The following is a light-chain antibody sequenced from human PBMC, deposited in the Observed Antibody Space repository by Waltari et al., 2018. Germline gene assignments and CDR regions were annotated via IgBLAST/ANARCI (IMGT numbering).Light chain of an antibody. V-gene: IGLV2-11*01. CDR1: STNVGYYNG. CDR3: SSYEGSKTLV. J-gene: IGLJ2*01. Sequence: QAAPTQPPSVSGSPGQSVTISCSETSTNVGYYNGVSWYQQYPGKAPKLVIYEVSKRPSVVSYLFSGFKSGYTASLTISGLQAMDEAEYYCSSYEGSKTLVFGGGTRLTVL. CDR2: EVS.